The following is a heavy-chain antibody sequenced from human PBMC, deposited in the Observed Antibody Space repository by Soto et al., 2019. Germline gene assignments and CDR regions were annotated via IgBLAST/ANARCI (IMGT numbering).Heavy chain of an antibody. CDR1: GGSISSYY. CDR3: ARVYDSLVHVDY. CDR2: IYYTGST. Sequence: QVQLQESGPGLVKPSETLSLTCTVSGGSISSYYWSWIRQPPGKGLQWIGYIYYTGSTSYNPSLKSQVTMSLDTSKTQFSLKLRSVTAADTAVYYCARVYDSLVHVDYWGQGTLVTVSS. V-gene: IGHV4-59*08. D-gene: IGHD3-9*01. J-gene: IGHJ4*02.